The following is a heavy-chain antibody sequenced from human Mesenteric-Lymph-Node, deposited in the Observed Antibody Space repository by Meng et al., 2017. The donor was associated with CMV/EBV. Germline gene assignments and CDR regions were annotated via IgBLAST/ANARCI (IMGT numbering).Heavy chain of an antibody. CDR2: IKQDGSEK. Sequence: GGSLRLSCAASGFNFSTYWMSWVRQAPGKGLEWVANIKQDGSEKYYVDSVKGRFTISRDNAKNSLYLQMNSPRAEDTAVYYCASGQRNYVYWGQGTLVTVSS. CDR3: ASGQRNYVY. D-gene: IGHD1-7*01. CDR1: GFNFSTYW. V-gene: IGHV3-7*01. J-gene: IGHJ4*02.